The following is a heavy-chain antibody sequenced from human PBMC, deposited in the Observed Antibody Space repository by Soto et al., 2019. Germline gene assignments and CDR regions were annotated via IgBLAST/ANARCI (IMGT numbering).Heavy chain of an antibody. D-gene: IGHD6-19*01. CDR2: IFYSGST. CDR1: AGSMNSATYY. CDR3: ARGGWKLFDY. J-gene: IGHJ4*02. V-gene: IGHV4-31*03. Sequence: SETLSLTCTVSAGSMNSATYYWSWIRQHPGKGLEWIGNIFYSGSTNYNPSLKGRVTISVDTSKNQFSLRLSSVTAADTAMYYCARGGWKLFDYWGQGTLVTVSS.